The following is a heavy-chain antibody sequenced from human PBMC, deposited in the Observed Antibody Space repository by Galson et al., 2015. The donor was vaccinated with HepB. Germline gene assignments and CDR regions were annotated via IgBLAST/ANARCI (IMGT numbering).Heavy chain of an antibody. V-gene: IGHV3-20*01. CDR3: ARDRVLWFGELLAFDP. CDR1: GFTFDDYG. D-gene: IGHD3-10*01. CDR2: INWNGGST. J-gene: IGHJ5*02. Sequence: SLRLSCAASGFTFDDYGMSWVRQAPGKGLEWVSGINWNGGSTGYADSVKGRFTISRDNAKNSLYLQMNSLRAEDTALYHCARDRVLWFGELLAFDPWGQGTLVTVSS.